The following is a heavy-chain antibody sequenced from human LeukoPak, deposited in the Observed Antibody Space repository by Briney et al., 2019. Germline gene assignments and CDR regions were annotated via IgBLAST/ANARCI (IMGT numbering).Heavy chain of an antibody. V-gene: IGHV1-18*01. Sequence: ASVKVSCKASGYTFTSYGISWVRQAPGQGLEWMGWISAYNGNTNYAQKLQGRVTMTTDTSTSTAYMELRSLRSDDTAVYYCARDLKRRGSGWYDLWGQGTMVTVSS. J-gene: IGHJ3*01. D-gene: IGHD6-19*01. CDR3: ARDLKRRGSGWYDL. CDR2: ISAYNGNT. CDR1: GYTFTSYG.